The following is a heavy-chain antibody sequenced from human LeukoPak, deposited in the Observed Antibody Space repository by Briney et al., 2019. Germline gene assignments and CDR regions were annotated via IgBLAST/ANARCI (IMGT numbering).Heavy chain of an antibody. J-gene: IGHJ4*02. CDR2: ISGSGGST. V-gene: IGHV3-23*01. CDR3: ANYPGIAVAGTGLFDY. D-gene: IGHD6-19*01. CDR1: GFTFSSYA. Sequence: GGSLRLSCAASGFTFSSYAMSWVRQAPGKGLEWVSAISGSGGSTYYADSVKGRFTISRGNSKNTLYLQMNSLRAEDTAVYYCANYPGIAVAGTGLFDYWGQGTLVTVSS.